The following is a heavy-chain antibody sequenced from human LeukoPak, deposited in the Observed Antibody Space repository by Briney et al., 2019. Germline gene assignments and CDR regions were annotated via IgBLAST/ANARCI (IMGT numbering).Heavy chain of an antibody. J-gene: IGHJ5*02. CDR3: ARGVHVRKYDSNHNCFDP. CDR2: INPSGGST. D-gene: IGHD3-22*01. CDR1: GYTFTSYY. V-gene: IGHV1-46*01. Sequence: ASVKVSCKSSGYTFTSYYMYWVRQAPAQGLEWVALINPSGGSTNYAQKFQGRVTMTRDMSTSTVYMEVNSLRSEDTAVYYCARGVHVRKYDSNHNCFDPWGQGTLVTVSS.